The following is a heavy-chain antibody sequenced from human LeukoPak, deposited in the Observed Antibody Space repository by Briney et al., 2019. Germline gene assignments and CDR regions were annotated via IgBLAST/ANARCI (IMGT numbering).Heavy chain of an antibody. Sequence: SGGSLRLSCAASGFTFDDYAMHWVRQAPGKGLEWVSGISWDSGSIGYADSVKGRFTISRDNAKNSLYLQMNSLRAEDTALYYCAKDLVATIQGVDYWGQGTLVTVSS. V-gene: IGHV3-9*01. CDR2: ISWDSGSI. J-gene: IGHJ4*02. CDR3: AKDLVATIQGVDY. CDR1: GFTFDDYA. D-gene: IGHD5-12*01.